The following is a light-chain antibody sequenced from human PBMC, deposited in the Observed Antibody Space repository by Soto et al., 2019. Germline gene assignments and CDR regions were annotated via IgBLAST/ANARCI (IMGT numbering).Light chain of an antibody. CDR3: SSYTTTHTRV. Sequence: QSALTQPASVSGSPGQPVTISCTGTSSDVGGYNHVSWYQQHPGKAPKLLIYTVSNRPSGVSNRFSGSKSGNTASLTISGLQTEDEADYYCSSYTTTHTRVFGAGTKLTVL. V-gene: IGLV2-14*01. CDR2: TVS. J-gene: IGLJ1*01. CDR1: SSDVGGYNH.